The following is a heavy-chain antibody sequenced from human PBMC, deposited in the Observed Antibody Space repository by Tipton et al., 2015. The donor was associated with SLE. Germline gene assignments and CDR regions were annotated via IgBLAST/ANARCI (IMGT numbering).Heavy chain of an antibody. CDR1: DDSISNYY. J-gene: IGHJ4*02. CDR3: ARQNGYSDGGFTYGAAVVGLLDS. V-gene: IGHV4-59*01. CDR2: VSFNGIT. D-gene: IGHD2-15*01. Sequence: TLSLTCTVSDDSISNYYWSWIRQTPGKGLEWIGYVSFNGITNYNPSLESRVSISLDRSRNQISLRLTSVTAADTAVYYCARQNGYSDGGFTYGAAVVGLLDSWGQGTLVTVSS.